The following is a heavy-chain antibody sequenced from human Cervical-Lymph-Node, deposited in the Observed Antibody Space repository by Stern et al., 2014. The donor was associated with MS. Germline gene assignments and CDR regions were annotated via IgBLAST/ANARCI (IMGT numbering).Heavy chain of an antibody. Sequence: VQLVESWAEVKKPWASVKVSCKASCYPFTSYCISWVRQAPGQGLEWMGWISAYNGNTNYAQKLRGRFTMTTDTSTSTAYMELRSLRSDDTAVYYCARGLLGSENAFDIWGQGTMVTVSS. J-gene: IGHJ3*02. CDR2: ISAYNGNT. V-gene: IGHV1-18*01. CDR1: CYPFTSYC. D-gene: IGHD2-15*01. CDR3: ARGLLGSENAFDI.